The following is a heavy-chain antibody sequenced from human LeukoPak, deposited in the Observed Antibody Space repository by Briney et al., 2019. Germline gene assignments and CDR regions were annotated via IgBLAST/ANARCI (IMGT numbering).Heavy chain of an antibody. CDR2: IYYSGST. D-gene: IGHD6-19*01. J-gene: IGHJ6*03. Sequence: PSETLSLTCTVSGGSISSSSYYWGWIRQPPGKGLEWIGSIYYSGSTYYNPSLKSRVTISVDTSKNQFSLKLSSVTAADTAVYYCARDYYSSGWYAYYYYYMDVWGKGTTVTVSS. CDR1: GGSISSSSYY. CDR3: ARDYYSSGWYAYYYYYMDV. V-gene: IGHV4-39*07.